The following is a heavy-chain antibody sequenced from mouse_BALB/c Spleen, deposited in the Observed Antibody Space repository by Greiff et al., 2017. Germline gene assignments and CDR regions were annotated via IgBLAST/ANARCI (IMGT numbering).Heavy chain of an antibody. CDR2: SRNKANDYTT. CDR1: GFTFSDFY. J-gene: IGHJ4*01. CDR3: ARVSVWSGYAMDY. V-gene: IGHV7-1*02. Sequence: DVMLVESGGGLVQPGGSLRLSCATSGFTFSDFYMEWVRQPPGKRLEWIAASRNKANDYTTEYSASVKGRFIVSRDTSQSILYLQMNALRAEDTAIYYCARVSVWSGYAMDYWGQGTSVTVSS. D-gene: IGHD2-10*02.